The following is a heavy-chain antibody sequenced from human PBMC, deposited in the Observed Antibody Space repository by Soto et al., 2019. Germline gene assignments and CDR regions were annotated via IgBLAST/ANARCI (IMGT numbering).Heavy chain of an antibody. CDR1: GDSISTRRNY. J-gene: IGHJ1*01. V-gene: IGHV4-39*02. Sequence: QLQLQESGPGLVKPSETLSLTCTVSGDSISTRRNYWAWIRQPPGKGLEWIGSIYYTGGTYYNPSLKSRVTLFLDTSKNQFSLNLSSVTAADTAVYYCAREGPPIRTHNPPEYFQHWGQGTPVTVSS. CDR2: IYYTGGT. D-gene: IGHD2-15*01. CDR3: AREGPPIRTHNPPEYFQH.